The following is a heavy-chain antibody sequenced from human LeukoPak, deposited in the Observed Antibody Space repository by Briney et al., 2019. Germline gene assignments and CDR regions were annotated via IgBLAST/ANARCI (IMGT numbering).Heavy chain of an antibody. Sequence: PGGSLRLSCAASGFTFSDYGTHWVRQAPGKGLVWVSHINHDGTLRNYADSVKGRFTISRDFAKNTLYLQMNTLGAEDTAVYYCVRDVFSLGDSWGQGTLVTVSS. CDR3: VRDVFSLGDS. CDR2: INHDGTLR. D-gene: IGHD2/OR15-2a*01. V-gene: IGHV3-74*01. CDR1: GFTFSDYG. J-gene: IGHJ4*02.